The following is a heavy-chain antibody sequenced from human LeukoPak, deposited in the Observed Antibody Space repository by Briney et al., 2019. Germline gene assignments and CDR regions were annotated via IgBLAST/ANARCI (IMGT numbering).Heavy chain of an antibody. CDR3: AKDAGYCRGGSRPHYFDY. CDR1: GFTFSSYA. Sequence: GSLRLSCAASGFTFSSYAMSWVRQAPGKGLEWVSAISGSGGSTYYADSVKGRFTISRDNSKNTLYLQMNSLRAEDTAVYYCAKDAGYCRGGSRPHYFDYWGQGTLVTVSS. D-gene: IGHD2-15*01. V-gene: IGHV3-23*01. CDR2: ISGSGGST. J-gene: IGHJ4*02.